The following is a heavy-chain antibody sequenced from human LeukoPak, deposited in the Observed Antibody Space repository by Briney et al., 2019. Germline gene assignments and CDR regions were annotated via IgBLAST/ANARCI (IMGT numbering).Heavy chain of an antibody. J-gene: IGHJ4*02. CDR1: GFTVSSNY. CDR2: IYSGGSI. V-gene: IGHV3-66*01. CDR3: SRWYGFDYYFDY. Sequence: PGGSLRLSCAASGFTVSSNYMSWVRQAPGKGLEWVSVIYSGGSIYYADSVKGRFTISRDNSKNTLYLQMNSLRAEDTAVYYCSRWYGFDYYFDYWGQGTLVTVSS. D-gene: IGHD6-13*01.